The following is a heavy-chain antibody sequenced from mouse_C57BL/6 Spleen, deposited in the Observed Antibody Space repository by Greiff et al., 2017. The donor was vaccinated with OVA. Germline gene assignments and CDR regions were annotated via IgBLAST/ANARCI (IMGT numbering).Heavy chain of an antibody. CDR1: GYSFTGYY. D-gene: IGHD1-1*01. Sequence: VQLQQSGPELVKPGASVKISCKASGYSFTGYYMNWVKQSPEKSLEWIGEINPSTGGTTYNQKFQAKATLTVDKSSSTAYMQLNSLTSEDSAVYYCARGGGGSPWFAYWGQGTLVTVSA. V-gene: IGHV1-42*01. J-gene: IGHJ3*01. CDR3: ARGGGGSPWFAY. CDR2: INPSTGGT.